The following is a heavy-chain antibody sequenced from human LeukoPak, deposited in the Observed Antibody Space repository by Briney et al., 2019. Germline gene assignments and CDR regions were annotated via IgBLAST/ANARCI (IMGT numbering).Heavy chain of an antibody. CDR2: IKQDGTEK. J-gene: IGHJ4*02. V-gene: IGHV3-7*04. Sequence: HPGGSLRLSCVASGFTFSNYWMSWVRQAPEKGLEWVANIKQDGTEKFYVDSVKGRFTISRDNAENSVYLQMNSLRVEDTAVYYCARGPSGGGWHVDYWGQGTRLTVSS. CDR3: ARGPSGGGWHVDY. D-gene: IGHD6-19*01. CDR1: GFTFSNYW.